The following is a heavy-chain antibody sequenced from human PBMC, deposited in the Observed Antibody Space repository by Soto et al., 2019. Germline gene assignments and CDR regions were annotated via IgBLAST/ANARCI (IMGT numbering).Heavy chain of an antibody. V-gene: IGHV3-21*01. D-gene: IGHD3-3*01. CDR3: ARDLILPRFLEWLPPGGGMDV. J-gene: IGHJ6*02. Sequence: GGSLRLSCAASGFTFSSYSMNWVRQAPGKGLERVSSISSSSSYIYYADSVKGRFTISRDNAKNSLYLQMNSLRAEDTAVYYCARDLILPRFLEWLPPGGGMDVWGQGTTVTVSS. CDR2: ISSSSSYI. CDR1: GFTFSSYS.